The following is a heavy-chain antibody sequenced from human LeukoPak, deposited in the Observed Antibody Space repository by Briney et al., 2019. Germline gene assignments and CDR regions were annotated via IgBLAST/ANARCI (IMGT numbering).Heavy chain of an antibody. CDR3: AREGPAVAGTIEVQH. J-gene: IGHJ1*01. D-gene: IGHD6-19*01. CDR2: IYTSGST. Sequence: SETLSLTCTVSGGSISSYYWSWIRQPAGKGLEWIGRIYTSGSTNYNPSLKSRVTMSVDTSKNQFSLKLSSVTAADTAVYYCAREGPAVAGTIEVQHWGQGTLVTVSS. V-gene: IGHV4-4*07. CDR1: GGSISSYY.